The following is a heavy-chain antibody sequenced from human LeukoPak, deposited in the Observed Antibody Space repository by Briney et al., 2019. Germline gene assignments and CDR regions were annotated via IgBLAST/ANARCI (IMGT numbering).Heavy chain of an antibody. CDR3: ARDLGWEIIRYYFDY. CDR2: ISGSGGST. D-gene: IGHD1-26*01. V-gene: IGHV3-23*01. J-gene: IGHJ4*02. Sequence: GGSLRLSCAASGFTFSSYAMSWVRQAPGKGLEWVSAISGSGGSTYYADSVKGRFTISRGNSKNTLYLQMNSLRAEDTAVYNCARDLGWEIIRYYFDYWGQGTLVTVSS. CDR1: GFTFSSYA.